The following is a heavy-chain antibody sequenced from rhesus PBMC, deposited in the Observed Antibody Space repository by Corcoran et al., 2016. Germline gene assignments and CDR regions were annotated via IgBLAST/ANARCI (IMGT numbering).Heavy chain of an antibody. CDR1: GGSISSSY. J-gene: IGHJ4*01. D-gene: IGHD5-42*01. CDR2: IDGRCRST. Sequence: QLQLQESGPGLVKPSETLSVTCAVSGGSISSSYWSWIRQAPGKGLEWIGYIDGRCRSTNYNPSLKSRVTLSVDTSKNQLSLKLGSVAAADTAVYYCARDRGDSGYKGFDCWGQGVLVTVSS. V-gene: IGHV4-169*02. CDR3: ARDRGDSGYKGFDC.